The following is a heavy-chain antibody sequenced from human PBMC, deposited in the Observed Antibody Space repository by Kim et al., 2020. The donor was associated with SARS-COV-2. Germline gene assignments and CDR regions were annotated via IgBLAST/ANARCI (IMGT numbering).Heavy chain of an antibody. CDR1: GYTFTSYA. CDR3: ARDSLRRPYYDSSGYYQAGYFDY. Sequence: ASVKVSCKASGYTFTSYAMHWVRQAPGQRLEWMGWINAGNGNTKYSQKFQGRVTITRDTSASTAYMELSSLRSEDTAVYYCARDSLRRPYYDSSGYYQAGYFDYWGQGTLVTVSS. J-gene: IGHJ4*02. CDR2: INAGNGNT. D-gene: IGHD3-22*01. V-gene: IGHV1-3*01.